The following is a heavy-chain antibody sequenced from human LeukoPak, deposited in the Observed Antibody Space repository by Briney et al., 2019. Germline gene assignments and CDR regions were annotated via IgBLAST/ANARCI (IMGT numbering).Heavy chain of an antibody. CDR2: INAGNGNT. Sequence: ASVKVSCKASGYTFTSYAMHWVRQAPGQRLEWMGWINAGNGNTKYSQKFQGRVTITRDTSASTAYMELSSLRSEDTAVYYCARDRQSYGDYAGGTTNWFDPWGQGTLVTVSS. J-gene: IGHJ5*02. D-gene: IGHD4-17*01. CDR3: ARDRQSYGDYAGGTTNWFDP. V-gene: IGHV1-3*01. CDR1: GYTFTSYA.